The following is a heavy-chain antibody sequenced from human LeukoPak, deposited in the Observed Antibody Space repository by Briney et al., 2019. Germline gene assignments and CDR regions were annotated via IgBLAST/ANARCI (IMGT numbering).Heavy chain of an antibody. CDR1: GYSISSGYY. D-gene: IGHD3-22*01. Sequence: SETLSLICTVSGYSISSGYYWGWIRQPPGKGLEWIGSIYHSGSTYYNPSLKSRVTISVDTSKNQFSLKLSSVTAADTAVYYCARDYDSSGYYLPRGVYWGQGTLVTVSS. J-gene: IGHJ4*02. CDR2: IYHSGST. V-gene: IGHV4-38-2*02. CDR3: ARDYDSSGYYLPRGVY.